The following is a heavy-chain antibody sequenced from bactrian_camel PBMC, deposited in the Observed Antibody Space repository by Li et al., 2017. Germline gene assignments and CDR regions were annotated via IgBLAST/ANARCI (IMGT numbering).Heavy chain of an antibody. V-gene: IGHV3S40*01. J-gene: IGHJ4*01. CDR3: AAGTRIIVGDYCDGITN. Sequence: VQLVESGGGLVQPGGSLRLSCAASGFTFGSYDMSWVRQAPGKGLEWVAAIYTGVGTTRSAESVKGRFTISQDNAKNIIYLQTSSLTPDDTAMYYCAAGTRIIVGDYCDGITNWGQGTQVTVS. D-gene: IGHD4*01. CDR1: GFTFGSYD. CDR2: IYTGVGTT.